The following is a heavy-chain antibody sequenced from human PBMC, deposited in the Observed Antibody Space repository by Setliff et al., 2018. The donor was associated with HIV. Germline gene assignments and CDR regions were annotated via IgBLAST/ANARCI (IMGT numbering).Heavy chain of an antibody. CDR3: AKSLLVAGNDY. CDR1: GFTFSSYA. D-gene: IGHD2-8*02. CDR2: ISYDGSNK. J-gene: IGHJ4*02. Sequence: HPGGSLRLSCAASGFTFSSYAMHWVRQAPGKGLEWVAVISYDGSNKYYADSVKGRFTISRDNSKNTLYLQMNSLRAEDTAVYYCAKSLLVAGNDYWGQGTLVTVSS. V-gene: IGHV3-30*04.